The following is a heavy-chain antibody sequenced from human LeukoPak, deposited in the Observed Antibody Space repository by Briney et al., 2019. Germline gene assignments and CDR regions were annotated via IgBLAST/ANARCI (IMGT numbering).Heavy chain of an antibody. Sequence: SETLSLTCAVYGGSFSGYYWSWIRQPPGKGLEWIGEINHSGSTNYNPSLKSRVTISVDTSKNQFSLKLSSVTAADTAVYYCARGLSAIVYWGQGTLVTVFS. D-gene: IGHD2-15*01. CDR3: ARGLSAIVY. CDR1: GGSFSGYY. J-gene: IGHJ4*02. V-gene: IGHV4-34*01. CDR2: INHSGST.